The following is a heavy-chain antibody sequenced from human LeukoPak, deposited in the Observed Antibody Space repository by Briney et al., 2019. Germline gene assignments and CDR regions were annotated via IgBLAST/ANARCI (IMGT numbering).Heavy chain of an antibody. J-gene: IGHJ4*02. V-gene: IGHV4-34*01. CDR1: GGSFSGYY. CDR2: INHSGST. Sequence: PSETLSLTCAVYGGSFSGYYWSWLRQPPGKGLEWIGEINHSGSTNYNPSLKSRVTISVDTSKNQFSLKLSSVTAADTAVYYCARGVGQWLVPRAFDYWGQGTLVTVSS. D-gene: IGHD6-19*01. CDR3: ARGVGQWLVPRAFDY.